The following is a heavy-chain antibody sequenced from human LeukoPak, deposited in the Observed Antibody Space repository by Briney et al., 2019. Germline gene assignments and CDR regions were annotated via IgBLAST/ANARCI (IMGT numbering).Heavy chain of an antibody. CDR3: ARQNFWSGYVDY. CDR1: GGSFSGYY. CDR2: INHSGST. V-gene: IGHV4-34*01. Sequence: SETLSLTCAVYGGSFSGYYWSWIRQPPGKGLEWIGEINHSGSTNYNPSPKSRVTISVDTSKNQFSLKLSSVTAADTAVYYCARQNFWSGYVDYWGQGTLATVSS. J-gene: IGHJ4*02. D-gene: IGHD3-3*01.